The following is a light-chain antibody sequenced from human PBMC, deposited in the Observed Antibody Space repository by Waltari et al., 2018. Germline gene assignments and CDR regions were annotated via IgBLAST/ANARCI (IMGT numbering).Light chain of an antibody. J-gene: IGKJ1*01. CDR3: QQYYSSPAT. CDR1: QSISSY. Sequence: AIRITQSPSSLSASTGDRVTITCRASQSISSYLAWYQQKPGKAPKVLIYAASTLQSGVPQRFSGSGSGTDFTLTISCLQSEDFAIYYCQQYYSSPATFGRATKVTIK. CDR2: AAS. V-gene: IGKV1-8*01.